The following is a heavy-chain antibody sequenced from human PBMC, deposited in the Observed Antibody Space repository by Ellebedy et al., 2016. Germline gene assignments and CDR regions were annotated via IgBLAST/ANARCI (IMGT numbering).Heavy chain of an antibody. J-gene: IGHJ4*02. Sequence: SETLSLXXTVSGASISSGSYYWSWIRQPAGKGLEWIGRIYTSGSTNYNPSLKSRVTMSVDTSKDQFSLKLSAVTATDTTLYYCARHALWSGYYRSFDYWGQGTLVTVSS. D-gene: IGHD3-3*01. CDR1: GASISSGSYY. V-gene: IGHV4-61*02. CDR3: ARHALWSGYYRSFDY. CDR2: IYTSGST.